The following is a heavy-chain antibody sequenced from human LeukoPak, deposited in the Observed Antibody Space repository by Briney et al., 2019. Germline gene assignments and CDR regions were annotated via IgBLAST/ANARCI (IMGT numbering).Heavy chain of an antibody. V-gene: IGHV3-15*01. J-gene: IGHJ4*02. CDR3: TTEIGLWFGESRPTFDY. Sequence: GGSLRLSCAASGFTFSNAWMSWVRQAPGKGLEWVGRIKSKTDGGTTDYAAPMKGRFTISRDDSKNTLYLQMNSLKTEDTAVYYCTTEIGLWFGESRPTFDYWGQGTLVTVSS. CDR2: IKSKTDGGTT. CDR1: GFTFSNAW. D-gene: IGHD3-10*01.